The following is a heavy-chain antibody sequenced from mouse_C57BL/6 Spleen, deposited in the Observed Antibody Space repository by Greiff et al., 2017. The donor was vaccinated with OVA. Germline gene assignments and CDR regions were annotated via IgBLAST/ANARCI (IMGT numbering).Heavy chain of an antibody. CDR2: ISSGSSTI. CDR1: GFTFSDYG. J-gene: IGHJ2*01. V-gene: IGHV5-17*01. Sequence: EVKLMESGGGLVKPGGSLKLSCAASGFTFSDYGMHWVRQAPEKGLEWVAYISSGSSTIYYADTVKGRFTISRDNAKNTLFLQMTSLRSEDTAMYYCARPDGYYYYFDYWGQGTTLTVSS. CDR3: ARPDGYYYYFDY. D-gene: IGHD2-3*01.